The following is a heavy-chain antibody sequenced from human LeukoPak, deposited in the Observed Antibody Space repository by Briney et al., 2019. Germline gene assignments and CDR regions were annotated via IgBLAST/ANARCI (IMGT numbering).Heavy chain of an antibody. J-gene: IGHJ4*02. D-gene: IGHD4-17*01. Sequence: GGSLRLSCAASGFTFSSYAMHWVRQAPGKELEWVAVISYDGSNKYYADSVKGRFTISRDNSKNTLYLQMNSLRAEDTAVYYCARDSNGDYGAFDYWGQGTLVTVSS. V-gene: IGHV3-30-3*01. CDR1: GFTFSSYA. CDR3: ARDSNGDYGAFDY. CDR2: ISYDGSNK.